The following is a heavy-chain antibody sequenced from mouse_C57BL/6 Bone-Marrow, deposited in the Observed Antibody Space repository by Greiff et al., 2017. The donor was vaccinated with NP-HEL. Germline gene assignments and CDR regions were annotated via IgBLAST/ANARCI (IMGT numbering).Heavy chain of an antibody. V-gene: IGHV1-18*01. D-gene: IGHD2-4*01. CDR2: INPNNGGT. CDR3: AREGDDYDSFAY. J-gene: IGHJ3*01. Sequence: EVKLMESGPELVKPGASVTIPCKASGYTFTDYNMDWVKQSHGKSLEWIGDINPNNGGTIYNQKFKGKATLTVDKSSSTAYMELRSLTSEDTAVYYCAREGDDYDSFAYWGQGTLVTVSA. CDR1: GYTFTDYN.